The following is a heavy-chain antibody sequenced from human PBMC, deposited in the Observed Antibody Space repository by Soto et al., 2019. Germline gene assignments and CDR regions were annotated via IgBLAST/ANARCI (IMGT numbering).Heavy chain of an antibody. CDR1: GYTFTGYY. Sequence: QVPLVQSGAEVKKPGATVKVSCKASGYTFTGYYMHWVRQAPGQGLEWMGWINPNSGRTNYAQKFQGRVTMTSDTSISTAYMELSRLRSDDTAVYYCARQVNRMVRGVLNYWGQGTLVTVSS. CDR2: INPNSGRT. D-gene: IGHD3-10*01. J-gene: IGHJ4*02. CDR3: ARQVNRMVRGVLNY. V-gene: IGHV1-2*02.